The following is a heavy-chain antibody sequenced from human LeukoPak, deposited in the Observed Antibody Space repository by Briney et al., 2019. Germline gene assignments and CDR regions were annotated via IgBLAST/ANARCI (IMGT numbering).Heavy chain of an antibody. D-gene: IGHD3/OR15-3a*01. CDR1: GFTFSSFA. CDR2: ISATGGT. V-gene: IGHV3-23*01. CDR3: AKEEPPGVLDL. J-gene: IGHJ4*02. Sequence: QPGGSLRLSCVASGFTFSSFAMNWVRQAPGKGLEWVSVISATGGTRYADSVKGRFTISRDNSKNTLHLQMNSLRAEDTAVYYCAKEEPPGVLDLWGQGTLITVFS.